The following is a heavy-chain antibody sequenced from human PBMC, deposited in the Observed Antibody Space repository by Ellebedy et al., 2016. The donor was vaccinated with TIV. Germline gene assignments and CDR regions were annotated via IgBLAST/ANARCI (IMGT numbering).Heavy chain of an antibody. J-gene: IGHJ4*02. CDR2: ISDSGDGT. CDR3: AKGSGRSGWYFDY. V-gene: IGHV3-23*01. CDR1: GFTFSNYA. Sequence: PGGSLRLSCEASGFTFSNYAMGWVRQAPGKGLEWVSTISDSGDGTFYPDSVNGRFTISRDNSKNTVYIQIKSLRAEDTAVYYCAKGSGRSGWYFDYWGQGTPVTVSS. D-gene: IGHD6-19*01.